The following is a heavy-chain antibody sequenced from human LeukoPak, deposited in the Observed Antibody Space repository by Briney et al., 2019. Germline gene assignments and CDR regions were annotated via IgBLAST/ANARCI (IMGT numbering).Heavy chain of an antibody. V-gene: IGHV4-38-2*02. CDR2: SGST. Sequence: SETLSLTCTVSGYSISSGYYWGWIRQPPGKGLEWIGSGSTYYNPSLKSRVTISVDTSKNQFSLKLSSVTAADTAVYYCASRPVEMATMGNWGWGQGTLVTVSS. J-gene: IGHJ4*02. D-gene: IGHD5-24*01. CDR1: GYSISSGYY. CDR3: ASRPVEMATMGNWG.